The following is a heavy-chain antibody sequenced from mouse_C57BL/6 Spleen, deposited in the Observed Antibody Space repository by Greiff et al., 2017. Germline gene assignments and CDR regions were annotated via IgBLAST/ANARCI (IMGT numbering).Heavy chain of an antibody. J-gene: IGHJ1*03. CDR1: GFTFSDYG. CDR2: ISSGSSTI. V-gene: IGHV5-17*01. CDR3: TTRGREDWYFDV. Sequence: EVHLVESGGGLVKPGGSLKLSCAASGFTFSDYGMHWVRQAPEKGLEWVAYISSGSSTIYYADTVKGRFTISRDNAKNTLFLQMTSLRSEDTAMYYCTTRGREDWYFDVWGTGTTVTVSS. D-gene: IGHD3-3*01.